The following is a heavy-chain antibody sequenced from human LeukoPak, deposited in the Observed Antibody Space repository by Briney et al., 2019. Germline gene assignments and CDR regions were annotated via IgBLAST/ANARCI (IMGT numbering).Heavy chain of an antibody. CDR1: GFTFSSDW. V-gene: IGHV3-7*01. D-gene: IGHD3-10*01. CDR2: IKTDGSDK. J-gene: IGHJ4*02. Sequence: GGSLRLSCVASGFTFSSDWMSWVRHIPGKGLEWVANIKTDGSDKYYVDSVKGRFTISRDNAKNSLYLQMNSLRVEDTALYHCARDLVKEGVSPTADYWGQGTLVTVSS. CDR3: ARDLVKEGVSPTADY.